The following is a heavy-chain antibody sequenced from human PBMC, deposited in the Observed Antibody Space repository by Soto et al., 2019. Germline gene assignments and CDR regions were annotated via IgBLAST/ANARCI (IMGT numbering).Heavy chain of an antibody. CDR3: ARDHQSSSWYVSWFDP. CDR1: GGTFSSYT. CDR2: IIPILGTA. Sequence: GASVKVSCKASGGTFSSYTISWVRQAPGQGLEWMGRIIPILGTANYAQKFQGRVTITADESTSTAYMELSSLRSEDTAVYYCARDHQSSSWYVSWFDPWGQGTLVTVSS. D-gene: IGHD6-13*01. J-gene: IGHJ5*02. V-gene: IGHV1-69*08.